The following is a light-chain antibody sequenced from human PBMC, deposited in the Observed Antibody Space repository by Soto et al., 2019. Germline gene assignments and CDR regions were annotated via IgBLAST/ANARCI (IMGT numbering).Light chain of an antibody. CDR2: GAS. CDR3: QQRSNWPIT. Sequence: EIVLTQSPGTLSLSPGERATLSCRASQSVRSSDLAWYQQKPGQAPRLLIYGASSKASGVPARFSGSGSGTDFTLTITSLEPEDFAVYSCQQRSNWPITFGQGTRLEIK. J-gene: IGKJ5*01. V-gene: IGKV3D-20*02. CDR1: QSVRSSD.